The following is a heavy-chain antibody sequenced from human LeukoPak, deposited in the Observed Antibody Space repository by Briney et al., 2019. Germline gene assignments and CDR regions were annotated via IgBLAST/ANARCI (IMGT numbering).Heavy chain of an antibody. CDR1: GYTFTNYE. CDR3: ARTSLYATNHDAFDI. J-gene: IGHJ3*02. D-gene: IGHD2-8*01. V-gene: IGHV1-8*01. CDR2: MNPNNDNT. Sequence: GASVKVSWKTSGYTFTNYEINWVRQASGQGLEWMGWMNPNNDNTAYAQKFQGRVTMTRDSSISTAYMELSSLTSEDTAVYYCARTSLYATNHDAFDIWGQGTMVTVSS.